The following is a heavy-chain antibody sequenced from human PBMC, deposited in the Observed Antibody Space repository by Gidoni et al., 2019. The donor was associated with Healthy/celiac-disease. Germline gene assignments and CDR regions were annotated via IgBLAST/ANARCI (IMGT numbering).Heavy chain of an antibody. Sequence: QVQLQESGPGLVKPSETLSLTCTVSGYSLSSGYYWGWIRQPPGKGLEWIGSIYNSGSTYYNPSLKSRVTRSGDTSKNQFSLKLSSVTAADTAVYYCARDQDCSSTSCYYYYYGMDVWGQGTTVTVSS. D-gene: IGHD2-2*01. J-gene: IGHJ6*02. CDR3: ARDQDCSSTSCYYYYYGMDV. CDR1: GYSLSSGYY. V-gene: IGHV4-38-2*02. CDR2: IYNSGST.